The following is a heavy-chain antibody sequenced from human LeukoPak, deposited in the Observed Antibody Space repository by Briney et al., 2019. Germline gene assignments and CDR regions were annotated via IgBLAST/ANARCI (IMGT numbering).Heavy chain of an antibody. CDR3: ARDEVSGGWYNH. V-gene: IGHV1-18*04. CDR1: GYTFTSRG. CDR2: INADSGNT. J-gene: IGHJ4*02. D-gene: IGHD6-19*01. Sequence: GAPVKVSCKASGYTFTSRGFSWVRQAPGQGLEWMGWINADSGNTNYAQKFQGRVTLTTDTSTNTAYMELRSLRSDDTAVYYCARDEVSGGWYNHWGQGTLVTVSS.